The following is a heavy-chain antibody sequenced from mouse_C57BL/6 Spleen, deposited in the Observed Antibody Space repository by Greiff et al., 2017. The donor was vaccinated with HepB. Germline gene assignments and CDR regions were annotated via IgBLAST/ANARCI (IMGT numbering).Heavy chain of an antibody. CDR2: ISYSGST. J-gene: IGHJ4*01. Sequence: VQLKESGPGMVKPSQSLSLTCTVTGYSITSGYDWHWIRHFPGNKLEWMGYISYSGSTNYNPSLKSRISITHDTSKNHFFLKLNSVTTEDTATYYCARARDYDGYYAMDYWGQGTSVTVSS. D-gene: IGHD2-4*01. CDR1: GYSITSGYD. V-gene: IGHV3-1*01. CDR3: ARARDYDGYYAMDY.